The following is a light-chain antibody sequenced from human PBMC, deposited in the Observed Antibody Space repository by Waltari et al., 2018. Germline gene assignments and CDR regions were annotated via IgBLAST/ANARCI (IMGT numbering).Light chain of an antibody. CDR3: QQYDYWPWT. CDR1: QSVRST. J-gene: IGKJ1*01. CDR2: GTS. Sequence: IVMTQSPATLSLSPGESATLSCRASQSVRSTFAWFHQKPGQPPRPLIYGTSTRAPGXXXXXXXXXSXXXXXXXXXXLQPEDFATYYCQQYDYWPWTFGQGTRVETK. V-gene: IGKV3D-15*01.